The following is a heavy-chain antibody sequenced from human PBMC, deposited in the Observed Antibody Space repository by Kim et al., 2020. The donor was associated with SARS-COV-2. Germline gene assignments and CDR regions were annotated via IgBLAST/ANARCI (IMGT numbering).Heavy chain of an antibody. J-gene: IGHJ4*02. CDR3: ARVTVDSGGFYTQFFDY. CDR1: GYTFTTYG. Sequence: ASVKVSCKASGYTFTTYGISWVRQAPGQGLEWVGWISVYNGNTNYAQNLQDRVTLTTDTTTRTAYMELTNLRSDDTAVYYCARVTVDSGGFYTQFFDYWGQGTLVTVSS. V-gene: IGHV1-18*04. D-gene: IGHD3-22*01. CDR2: ISVYNGNT.